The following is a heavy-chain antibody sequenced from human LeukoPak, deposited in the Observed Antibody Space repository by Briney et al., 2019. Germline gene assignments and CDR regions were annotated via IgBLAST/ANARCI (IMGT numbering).Heavy chain of an antibody. Sequence: ASVKVSCKASGYTFTSYDINWVRQATGQGLEWMGWMNPNSGNTGYAQKFQGRVTITRNTSISTAYMELSSLRSEDTAVYYCAKDLPRRPIQSGALDYWGQGTLVTVSS. CDR3: AKDLPRRPIQSGALDY. J-gene: IGHJ4*02. CDR2: MNPNSGNT. V-gene: IGHV1-8*03. D-gene: IGHD2-2*02. CDR1: GYTFTSYD.